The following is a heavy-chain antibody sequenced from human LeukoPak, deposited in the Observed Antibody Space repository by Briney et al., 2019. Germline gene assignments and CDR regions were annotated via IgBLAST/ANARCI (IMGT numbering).Heavy chain of an antibody. V-gene: IGHV3-11*04. D-gene: IGHD1-7*01. CDR1: GFTFSDYY. CDR3: ARARNYAEFDY. CDR2: VSSSGSTM. Sequence: PGGSLRLSCAASGFTFSDYYMSWIRQAPGKGLEWVSYVSSSGSTMYYADSVKGRFTISRDNAKNSLYLQMNSLRAEDTAVYYCARARNYAEFDYWGQGTLVTVSS. J-gene: IGHJ4*02.